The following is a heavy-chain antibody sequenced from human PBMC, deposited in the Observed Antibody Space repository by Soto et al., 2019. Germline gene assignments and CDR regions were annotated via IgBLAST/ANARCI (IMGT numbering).Heavy chain of an antibody. CDR3: ARGTEDDYGDYGDY. CDR2: ISAYNGNT. V-gene: IGHV1-18*01. D-gene: IGHD4-17*01. CDR1: GCTYTGYG. Sequence: GFVKVSSKGSGCTYTGYGISWVRQAPGQGLEWMGWISAYNGNTNYAQKLQGRVTMTTDTSTSTAYMELRSLRSDDTAVYYCARGTEDDYGDYGDYWGQGTLVTVSS. J-gene: IGHJ4*02.